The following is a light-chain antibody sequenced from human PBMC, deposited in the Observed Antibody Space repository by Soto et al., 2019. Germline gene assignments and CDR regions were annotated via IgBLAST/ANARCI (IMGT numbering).Light chain of an antibody. CDR3: HQFGISPLAFT. J-gene: IGKJ2*01. Sequence: ESMLTQSPGTLSLSPGERATLSCRASQSVSTRYLAWYQQKPGQAPRLLIYGASIRAAGIPDRFSGSGSGTDFTLTISRLEPEDFAVYYCHQFGISPLAFTCGQGTKLEI. CDR2: GAS. V-gene: IGKV3-20*01. CDR1: QSVSTRY.